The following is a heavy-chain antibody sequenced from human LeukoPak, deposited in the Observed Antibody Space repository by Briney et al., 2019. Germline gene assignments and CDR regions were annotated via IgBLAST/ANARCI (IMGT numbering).Heavy chain of an antibody. CDR1: GFTFSSHA. D-gene: IGHD6-19*01. V-gene: IGHV3-23*01. CDR2: ISGSGGTT. CDR3: AKGLSSGPGRFDY. Sequence: PGTSLRLSCAASGFTFSSHAMTWVRQAPGKGLEWVSSISGSGGTTYYADSVKGRFTISRDNSKNTLSLQMNSLRAEDTAVYYCAKGLSSGPGRFDYWGQGTLVTVSS. J-gene: IGHJ4*02.